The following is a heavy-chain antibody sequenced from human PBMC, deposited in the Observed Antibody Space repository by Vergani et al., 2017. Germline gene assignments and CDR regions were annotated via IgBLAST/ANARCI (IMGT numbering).Heavy chain of an antibody. J-gene: IGHJ5*02. CDR1: GGTFSSYA. CDR2: IIPLFGTA. V-gene: IGHV1-69*06. D-gene: IGHD4-17*01. Sequence: QVQLVQSGAEVKKPGSSVKVSCKASGGTFSSYAISWVRQAPGQGLEWVGGIIPLFGTANYAEKFQGRVTITADKSTSTAYMELSSLRSEDTAVYYCARVGGGGWTTVTTDNWFDPWGQGTLVTVSS. CDR3: ARVGGGGWTTVTTDNWFDP.